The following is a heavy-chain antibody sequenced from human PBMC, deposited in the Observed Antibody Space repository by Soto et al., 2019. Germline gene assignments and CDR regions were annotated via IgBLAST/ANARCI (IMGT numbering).Heavy chain of an antibody. CDR3: AGDLIPPPNYFDK. V-gene: IGHV4-61*08. J-gene: IGHJ4*02. Sequence: PSETLSLTCTVSGGSIDSGDYYWSWIRQPPGKGLEWIGYVYYSGTTNYNPFLKSRVTLSLDKSKNQFSLKMNSVTAADTAVYYCAGDLIPPPNYFDKRGQGTLVNVSS. CDR1: GGSIDSGDYY. D-gene: IGHD2-21*01. CDR2: VYYSGTT.